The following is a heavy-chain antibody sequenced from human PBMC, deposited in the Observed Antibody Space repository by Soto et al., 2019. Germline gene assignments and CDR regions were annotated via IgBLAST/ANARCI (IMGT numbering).Heavy chain of an antibody. J-gene: IGHJ4*02. CDR2: IRPSGDNT. V-gene: IGHV3-23*01. CDR3: VKGGWLDY. Sequence: EVQLLESGGGLVQPGGSLRLSCAASGFPFSTYEMTWVRQAPGKGLEWVSVIRPSGDNTYYADSVKGRFTISRDNSKNTLYLQVNSLRAEDTAIYYCVKGGWLDYWGQGTLVTVSS. CDR1: GFPFSTYE. D-gene: IGHD2-15*01.